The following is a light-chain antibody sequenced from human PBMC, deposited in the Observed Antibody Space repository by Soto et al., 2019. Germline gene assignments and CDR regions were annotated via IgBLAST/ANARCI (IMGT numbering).Light chain of an antibody. CDR1: SSDVGAYKY. J-gene: IGLJ3*02. CDR2: EVS. CDR3: TSYVGSNIWV. Sequence: QSALTQPPSASGSPGQSVTISCTGTSSDVGAYKYVSWYQQYPGKVPKLMIYEVSKRPSGVPDRFSGSKSGNTASLTVSGPQAEAEADYYCTSYVGSNIWVFGGGTKLTVL. V-gene: IGLV2-8*01.